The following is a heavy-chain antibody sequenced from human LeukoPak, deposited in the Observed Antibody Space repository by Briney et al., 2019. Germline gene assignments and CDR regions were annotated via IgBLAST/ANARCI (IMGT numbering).Heavy chain of an antibody. Sequence: PSETLSLTCAVSGGSISSNNWWGWVRQPPGKGLEWIGEIYHSGSPNYNPSLKSRVTISVDKSRNHFSLNLSSVTAADTAVYYCARGAWYYYDSSGYYSYWGQGTLVTVSS. D-gene: IGHD3-22*01. J-gene: IGHJ4*02. CDR2: IYHSGSP. CDR1: GGSISSNNW. CDR3: ARGAWYYYDSSGYYSY. V-gene: IGHV4-4*02.